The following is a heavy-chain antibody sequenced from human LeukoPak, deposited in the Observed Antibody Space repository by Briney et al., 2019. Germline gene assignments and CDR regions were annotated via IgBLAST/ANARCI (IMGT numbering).Heavy chain of an antibody. V-gene: IGHV4-61*02. CDR1: GGSISSGSYY. D-gene: IGHD3-10*01. CDR2: IYTSGST. CDR3: ARDGSGSYGFDY. Sequence: SSQTLSLTCTVSGGSISSGSYYWSWIRQPAGKGLEWIGRIYTSGSTNYNPSLKSRVTISVDTSKNQFSLKLSSVTAADTAVYYCARDGSGSYGFDYWGQGTLVTVSS. J-gene: IGHJ4*02.